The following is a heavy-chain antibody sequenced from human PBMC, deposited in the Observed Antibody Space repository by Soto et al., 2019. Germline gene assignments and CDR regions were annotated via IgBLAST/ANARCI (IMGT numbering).Heavy chain of an antibody. V-gene: IGHV4-31*03. D-gene: IGHD6-19*01. J-gene: IGHJ6*02. Sequence: TLSLTCTVSGGSISSGVYYWSWIRQHPGKVLAWIGYIYYSGSTYYNPSLKSRVTISVDTSKNQFSLKLSSVTAADTAVYYCARVPYSSGWYSYYYYYGMDVWGQGTTVTVSS. CDR1: GGSISSGVYY. CDR3: ARVPYSSGWYSYYYYYGMDV. CDR2: IYYSGST.